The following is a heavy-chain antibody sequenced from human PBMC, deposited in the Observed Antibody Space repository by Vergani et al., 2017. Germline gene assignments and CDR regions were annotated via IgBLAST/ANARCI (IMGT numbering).Heavy chain of an antibody. CDR3: TTDLGYYDSSGYYYVNWAEYFQH. CDR1: GFTFSSYS. D-gene: IGHD3-22*01. V-gene: IGHV3-21*01. CDR2: ISRSSDYI. Sequence: EVQLVESGGGLVKPGESLRLACAASGFTFSSYSMNWVRQTPGKGLEWVASISRSSDYISYADSVKGRFTISRDNAEISLYLQLNSLRDEDTAVYYCTTDLGYYDSSGYYYVNWAEYFQHWGQGTLVTVSS. J-gene: IGHJ1*01.